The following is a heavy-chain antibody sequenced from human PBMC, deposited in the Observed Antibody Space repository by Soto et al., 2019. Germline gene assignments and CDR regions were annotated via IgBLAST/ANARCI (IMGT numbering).Heavy chain of an antibody. Sequence: GGSLRLSCAASGFTFSSYAMSWVRQAPGKGLEWVSAISGSGGSTYYADSVKGRFTISRDNSKNTLYLQMNSLRAEDTAVYYCAKEGIVLMVYGDDSNWFDPWGQGTLVTVSS. CDR1: GFTFSSYA. V-gene: IGHV3-23*01. CDR3: AKEGIVLMVYGDDSNWFDP. CDR2: ISGSGGST. D-gene: IGHD2-8*01. J-gene: IGHJ5*02.